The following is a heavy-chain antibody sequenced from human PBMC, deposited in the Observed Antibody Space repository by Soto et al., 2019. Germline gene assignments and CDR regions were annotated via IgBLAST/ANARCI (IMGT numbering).Heavy chain of an antibody. CDR2: IYYSGST. J-gene: IGHJ4*02. D-gene: IGHD6-6*01. CDR1: GGSISSSSYY. CDR3: ARLSIAARPYFDY. Sequence: PSETLSLTCTVSGGSISSSSYYWGWIRQPPGKGLEWIGSIYYSGSTYYNPSLKSRVTISVDTSKNQFSLKLSSVTAADTAVYYCARLSIAARPYFDYWGQGTLVTV. V-gene: IGHV4-39*01.